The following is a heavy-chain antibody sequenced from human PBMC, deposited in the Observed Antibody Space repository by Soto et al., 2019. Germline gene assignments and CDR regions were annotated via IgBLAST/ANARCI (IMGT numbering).Heavy chain of an antibody. CDR2: ILFDGTKT. Sequence: GRFLKLSYAASGFTFGNYGMHWVRQAPGKGLERVALILFDGTKTFYADSVKGSVTVSRNNSKNILNLQITRLRCADTAVYYCAKDPHLRGYYYGWLESWGQGTLVT. CDR3: AKDPHLRGYYYGWLES. CDR1: GFTFGNYG. J-gene: IGHJ5*01. D-gene: IGHD3-10*01. V-gene: IGHV3-30*18.